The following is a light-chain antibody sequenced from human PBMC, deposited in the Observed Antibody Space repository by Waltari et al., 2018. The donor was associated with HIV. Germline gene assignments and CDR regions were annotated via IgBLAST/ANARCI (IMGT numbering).Light chain of an antibody. CDR1: YGNIRTGF. CDR3: ATWDDSLNM. CDR2: RND. V-gene: IGLV1-47*01. J-gene: IGLJ3*02. Sequence: QSVLTQPPSVSALPGQTVTTYCSGRYGNIRTGFVCWYQVLPGLATKLLIYRNDQRPSGVPDRFSGSKSGTSAYLAITGLRSEDEGDYYCATWDDSLNMFGGGTRLTVL.